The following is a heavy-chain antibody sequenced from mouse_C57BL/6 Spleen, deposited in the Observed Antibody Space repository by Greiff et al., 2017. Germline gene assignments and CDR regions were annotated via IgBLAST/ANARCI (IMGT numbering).Heavy chain of an antibody. CDR3: ARVLITTVVAEYYFAY. V-gene: IGHV5-16*01. Sequence: EVKVVEPEGGLVQPGSSMKLSCTASGFTFSDYYMAWVRQVPEKGLEWVANINYAGSSTYYLHSLKSRFIISKDNAKNILYLQMSSLKSEDTATYYCARVLITTVVAEYYFAYWGQGTTLTVSS. CDR1: GFTFSDYY. CDR2: INYAGSST. D-gene: IGHD1-1*01. J-gene: IGHJ2*01.